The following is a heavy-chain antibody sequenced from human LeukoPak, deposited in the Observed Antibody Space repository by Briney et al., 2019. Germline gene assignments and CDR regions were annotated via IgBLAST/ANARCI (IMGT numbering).Heavy chain of an antibody. CDR2: IWYDGSNK. Sequence: GGSLRLSCAASGLTFSSYGMHWVRQAPGKGLEWVAVIWYDGSNKYYADSVKGRFTISRDNSKNTLYLQMNSLRAEDTAVYYCARESHITMVRGVTLYYYGMDVWGQGTTVTVSS. CDR3: ARESHITMVRGVTLYYYGMDV. D-gene: IGHD3-10*01. CDR1: GLTFSSYG. V-gene: IGHV3-33*01. J-gene: IGHJ6*02.